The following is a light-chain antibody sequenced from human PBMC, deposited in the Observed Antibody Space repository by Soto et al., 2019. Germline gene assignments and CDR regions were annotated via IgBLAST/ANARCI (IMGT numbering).Light chain of an antibody. J-gene: IGLJ1*01. V-gene: IGLV2-23*02. CDR1: SSDVGSYNL. CDR3: CSYAGSSTFV. Sequence: QSALTQPASVSGSPVQSITISYTGTSSDVGSYNLVSWYQQHPGKAPKLMIYEVSKRPSGVSNRFSGSKSGNTASLTISGLQAEDEADYYCCSYAGSSTFVFGTGTKVTVL. CDR2: EVS.